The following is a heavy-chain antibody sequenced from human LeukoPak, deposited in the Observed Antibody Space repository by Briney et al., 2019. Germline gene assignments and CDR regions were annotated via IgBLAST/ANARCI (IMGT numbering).Heavy chain of an antibody. CDR2: ISSSSSTI. CDR1: GFTFSSYS. J-gene: IGHJ4*02. Sequence: QPGGSLRLSCAASGFTFSSYSMNWVRQAPGKGLEWVSYISSSSSTIYYADSVKGRFTISRDNAKNSLYLQMNSLRADDTAIYYCAKESPYSSNRLYYFDYWGQGTLVTVS. V-gene: IGHV3-48*01. D-gene: IGHD2-21*01. CDR3: AKESPYSSNRLYYFDY.